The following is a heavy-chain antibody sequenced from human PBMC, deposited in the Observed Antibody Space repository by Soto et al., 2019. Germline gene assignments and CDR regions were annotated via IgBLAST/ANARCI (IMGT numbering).Heavy chain of an antibody. V-gene: IGHV1-18*04. CDR1: GYTFTSYG. J-gene: IGHJ6*02. CDR2: ISAYNGNT. CDR3: ASPANYGSGSYWGECYYYGMDV. Sequence: ASVKVSCKASGYTFTSYGISWVRQAPGQGLEWMGWISAYNGNTNYAQKLQGRVTMTTDTSTSTAYMELRSLRSDDTAVYYCASPANYGSGSYWGECYYYGMDVWGQGTTVTVSS. D-gene: IGHD3-10*01.